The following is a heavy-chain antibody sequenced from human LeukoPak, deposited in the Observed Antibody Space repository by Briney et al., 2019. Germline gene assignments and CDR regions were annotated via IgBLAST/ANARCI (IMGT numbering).Heavy chain of an antibody. CDR3: AKDRRYCTNGVCSYYYYYMDV. J-gene: IGHJ6*03. CDR1: GFTFSSYG. CDR2: IWYDGSNK. D-gene: IGHD2-8*01. V-gene: IGHV3-33*06. Sequence: PGRSLRLSCAASGFTFSSYGMHWVRQAPGKGLEWVAVIWYDGSNKYYADSVKGRFTISRDNSKNTLYLQMSSLRAEDTAVYYCAKDRRYCTNGVCSYYYYYMDVWGKGTTVTVSS.